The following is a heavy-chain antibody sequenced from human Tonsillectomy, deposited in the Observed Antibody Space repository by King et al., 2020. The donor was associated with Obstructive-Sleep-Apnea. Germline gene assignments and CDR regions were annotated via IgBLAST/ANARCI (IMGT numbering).Heavy chain of an antibody. Sequence: VQLVESGGGLVQPGRSLRLSCAASGFTFDDYDMHWVRQAPGKGLEWVSGISWNSGSIGYADSVKGRFTISRDNAKNSLYLQMNSLRAEDTALYLCEKGLDQLPIGLFDDWGQGTLVTVAS. D-gene: IGHD2-2*01. J-gene: IGHJ4*02. V-gene: IGHV3-9*01. CDR1: GFTFDDYD. CDR2: ISWNSGSI. CDR3: EKGLDQLPIGLFDD.